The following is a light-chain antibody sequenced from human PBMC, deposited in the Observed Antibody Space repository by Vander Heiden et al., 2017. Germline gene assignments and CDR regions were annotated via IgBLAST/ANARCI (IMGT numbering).Light chain of an antibody. Sequence: SYELTQPPSVSVSPGQTASITCSGDKLGDKYACWYQQKPGQSLVLVIYQDSKRPSGIHERFSGSNSGNTATLTISGTQAMDEADYYCQAWDSSTVVFGGGTKLTVL. CDR3: QAWDSSTVV. CDR1: KLGDKY. CDR2: QDS. J-gene: IGLJ2*01. V-gene: IGLV3-1*01.